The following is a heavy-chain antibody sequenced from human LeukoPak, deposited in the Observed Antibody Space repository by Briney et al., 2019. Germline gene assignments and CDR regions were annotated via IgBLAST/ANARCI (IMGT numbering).Heavy chain of an antibody. V-gene: IGHV4-4*07. D-gene: IGHD2-2*02. CDR3: ARDIVVVPAAILEVYYYYMDV. J-gene: IGHJ6*03. CDR2: IYTSGST. CDR1: GGSISSYY. Sequence: SETLSLTCTVAGGSISSYYWSWIRQPAGKGLEWIGRIYTSGSTNYNPSIKSRVTMSVDTSKNQFSLKLSSVTAADTAVYYCARDIVVVPAAILEVYYYYMDVWGKGTTVTVSS.